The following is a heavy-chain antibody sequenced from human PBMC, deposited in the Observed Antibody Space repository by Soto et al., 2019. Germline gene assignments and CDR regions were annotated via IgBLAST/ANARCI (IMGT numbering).Heavy chain of an antibody. CDR1: GFTFSSSA. V-gene: IGHV3-23*01. J-gene: IGHJ4*02. CDR3: ATQDFRGSTGTT. Sequence: PVGSLRLSGAASGFTFSSSAMGWVSQGPGKGLEWVSLISGNSRSTYYIDSVKGRFTISRDNSKNTLYLQLNSLRAEDTAVYYCATQDFRGSTGTTWGQGTLVTVSS. D-gene: IGHD1-1*01. CDR2: ISGNSRST.